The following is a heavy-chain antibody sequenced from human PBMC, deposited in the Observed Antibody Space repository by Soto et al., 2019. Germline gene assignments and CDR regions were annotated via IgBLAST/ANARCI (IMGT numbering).Heavy chain of an antibody. D-gene: IGHD1-26*01. CDR1: VASVSTDGYY. CDR2: IYYSWST. Sequence: SETLSLTCTVSVASVSTDGYYWSWIRQPPGKGLEWIGYIYYSWSTDYNPSLKSRVTTSLDTSKKQFSLRLTCVTSADTAIYYCPRLRLLAPLATYYSQTMAASGQRTLFT. CDR3: PRLRLLAPLATYYSQTMAA. V-gene: IGHV4-61*08. J-gene: IGHJ5*01.